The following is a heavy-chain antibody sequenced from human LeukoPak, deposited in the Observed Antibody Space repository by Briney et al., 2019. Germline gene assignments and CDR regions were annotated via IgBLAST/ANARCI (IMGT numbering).Heavy chain of an antibody. D-gene: IGHD2-15*01. Sequence: GRSLRLSCAASGFTFSSYGMHWVRQAPGKGLEWVAVIWYDGSNKYYADSVKGRFTISRDNSKNTPYLQMNSLRAEDTAVYYCARDLENCSGGSCYYYYYGMDVWGQGTTVTVSS. CDR3: ARDLENCSGGSCYYYYYGMDV. V-gene: IGHV3-33*01. J-gene: IGHJ6*02. CDR2: IWYDGSNK. CDR1: GFTFSSYG.